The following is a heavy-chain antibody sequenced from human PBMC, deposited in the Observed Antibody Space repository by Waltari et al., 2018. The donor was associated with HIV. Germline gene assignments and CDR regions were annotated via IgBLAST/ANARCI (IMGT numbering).Heavy chain of an antibody. J-gene: IGHJ4*02. Sequence: LQLQESGPGLVKPSQTLSLTCTVSGGSTSRSIYYWGWIRQPPGKGLEWIVSIYYSGSTYYNPSIKSRVTISVDTSKNQFSLKLSSVTAADTAVYYCARGYDFWRPFDYWGQGTLVTVSS. CDR2: IYYSGST. V-gene: IGHV4-39*07. CDR1: GGSTSRSIYY. CDR3: ARGYDFWRPFDY. D-gene: IGHD3-3*01.